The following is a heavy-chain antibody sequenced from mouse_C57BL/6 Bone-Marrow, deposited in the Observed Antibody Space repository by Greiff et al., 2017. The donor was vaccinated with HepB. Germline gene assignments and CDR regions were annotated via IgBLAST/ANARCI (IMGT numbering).Heavy chain of an antibody. Sequence: VQLQQSGAELARPGASVKLSCKASGYTFTSYGISWVKQRTGQGLEWIGEIYPRSGNTYYNEKFKGKATLTADKSSSTAYMELRSLTSADSAVYFCARSDYGSSFDYWGRGTTLTVSS. CDR1: GYTFTSYG. D-gene: IGHD1-1*01. J-gene: IGHJ2*01. V-gene: IGHV1-81*01. CDR3: ARSDYGSSFDY. CDR2: IYPRSGNT.